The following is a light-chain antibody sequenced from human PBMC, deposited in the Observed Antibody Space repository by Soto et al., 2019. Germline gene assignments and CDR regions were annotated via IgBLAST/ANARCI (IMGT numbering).Light chain of an antibody. CDR1: QSVSSSY. V-gene: IGKV3-20*01. J-gene: IGKJ1*01. CDR3: QQYGSSPGT. Sequence: EIVLTQSPGTLSLSPGERATLSCRASQSVSSSYLAWYQQKPGQAPRLLIYGASSRATGMPDRFSGSGSGTDFTLTISRLEPEDFGVYYCQQYGSSPGTLGQGTTVDIK. CDR2: GAS.